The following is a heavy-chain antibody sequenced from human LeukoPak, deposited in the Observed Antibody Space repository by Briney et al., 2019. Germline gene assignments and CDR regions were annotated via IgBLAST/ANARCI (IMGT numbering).Heavy chain of an antibody. J-gene: IGHJ4*02. Sequence: GGSLRLSCAASGFTFSSYAMSWVRQAPGKGLEWVSAISGSGGSTYYADSVKGRFTISRDNSKNTLYLQMNSLRAEDTAVYYCAREMFLGWYAVAGTFGYFDYWGQGPLVTVSS. CDR2: ISGSGGST. CDR3: AREMFLGWYAVAGTFGYFDY. CDR1: GFTFSSYA. V-gene: IGHV3-23*01. D-gene: IGHD6-19*01.